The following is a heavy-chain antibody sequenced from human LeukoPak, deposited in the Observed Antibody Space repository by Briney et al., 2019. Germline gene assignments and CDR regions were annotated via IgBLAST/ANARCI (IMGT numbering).Heavy chain of an antibody. CDR3: ARDKVVGATFFDY. J-gene: IGHJ4*02. Sequence: GGSLRLSCAASGFTVSSHWMSWVRQAPGKGPEWVANIKQDATEIYYVDSVKGRFTISRDNAKNSLYLQMNSLREEDTAVYYCARDKVVGATFFDYWGQGTLVTVSS. CDR1: GFTVSSHW. CDR2: IKQDATEI. V-gene: IGHV3-7*01. D-gene: IGHD1-26*01.